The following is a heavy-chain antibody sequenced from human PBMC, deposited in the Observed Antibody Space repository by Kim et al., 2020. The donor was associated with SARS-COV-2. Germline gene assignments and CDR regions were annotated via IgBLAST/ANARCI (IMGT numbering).Heavy chain of an antibody. J-gene: IGHJ5*02. V-gene: IGHV4-34*01. D-gene: IGHD3-10*01. CDR3: ARGGLLWFGELFNSWFDP. CDR1: GGSFSGYY. CDR2: INHSGST. Sequence: SETLSLTCAVYGGSFSGYYWSWIRQPPGKGLELIGEINHSGSTNYNPSLKSRVTISVDTSKNQFSLKLSSVTAADTAVYYCARGGLLWFGELFNSWFDPWGQGTLVTVSS.